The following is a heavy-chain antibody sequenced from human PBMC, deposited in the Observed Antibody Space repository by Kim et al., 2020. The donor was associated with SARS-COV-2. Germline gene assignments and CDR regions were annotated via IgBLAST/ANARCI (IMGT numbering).Heavy chain of an antibody. J-gene: IGHJ4*02. CDR2: ISAYNGNT. CDR3: ARDHYYDSSGNYHY. Sequence: ASVKVSCKASGYTFTSYGISWVRQAPGQGLEWMGWISAYNGNTNYAQKLQGRVTMTTHTSTSTAYMELRSLRSDDTAVYYCARDHYYDSSGNYHYWGQGTLVTVSS. CDR1: GYTFTSYG. V-gene: IGHV1-18*01. D-gene: IGHD3-22*01.